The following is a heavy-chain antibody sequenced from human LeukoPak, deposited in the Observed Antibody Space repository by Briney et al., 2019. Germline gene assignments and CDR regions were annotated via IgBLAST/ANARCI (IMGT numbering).Heavy chain of an antibody. CDR1: GYSISSGYY. Sequence: SETLSLTCTVSGYSISSGYYWSWIRQPPGKGLEWMGYIYYSGSTNYNPSLKSRVTISVDTSKNQFSLKLSSVTAADTAVYYCARANTMVRGVNPLDYWGQGTLVTVSS. D-gene: IGHD3-10*01. J-gene: IGHJ4*02. CDR3: ARANTMVRGVNPLDY. CDR2: IYYSGST. V-gene: IGHV4-61*01.